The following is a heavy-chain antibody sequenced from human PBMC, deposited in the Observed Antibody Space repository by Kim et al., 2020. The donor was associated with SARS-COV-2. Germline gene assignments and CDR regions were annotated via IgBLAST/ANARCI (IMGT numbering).Heavy chain of an antibody. V-gene: IGHV1-24*01. J-gene: IGHJ5*02. Sequence: DSVKVSCKVSGYTLTELSMHWVRQAPGKGLEWMGVFDPEDGETIYAQKFQGRVTMTEDTSTDTAYMELSSLRSEDTAVYYCATGRVAGPPAWFDPWGQGTLVTVSS. CDR3: ATGRVAGPPAWFDP. CDR1: GYTLTELS. CDR2: FDPEDGET. D-gene: IGHD2-15*01.